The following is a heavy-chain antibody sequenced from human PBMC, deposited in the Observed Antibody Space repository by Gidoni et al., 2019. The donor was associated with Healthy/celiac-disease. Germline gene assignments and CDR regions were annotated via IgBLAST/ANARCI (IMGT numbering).Heavy chain of an antibody. D-gene: IGHD5-18*01. J-gene: IGHJ6*02. CDR3: ARSRIQLFTPLLGGMDV. CDR2: IYYSGST. Sequence: QLQLQESGPGLVKPSETLSLTCTVSGGSISSSSYYWGWIRQPPGKGLEWIGSIYYSGSTYYNPSLKSRVTISVDTSKNQFSLKLSSVTAADTAVYYCARSRIQLFTPLLGGMDVWGQGTTVTVSS. CDR1: GGSISSSSYY. V-gene: IGHV4-39*01.